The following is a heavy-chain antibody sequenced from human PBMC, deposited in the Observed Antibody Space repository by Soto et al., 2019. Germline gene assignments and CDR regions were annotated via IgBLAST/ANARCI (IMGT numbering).Heavy chain of an antibody. D-gene: IGHD6-19*01. CDR3: ARDLSIAVAGTWWFDP. CDR1: GYTFTSYY. Sequence: ASVKVSCKASGYTFTSYYMHWVRQAPGQGLEWVGIINPSGGSTSYAQKFQGRVTMTRDTSTSTVDRELSRLRSEDTAVYYCARDLSIAVAGTWWFDPWGQGTMVTVSS. J-gene: IGHJ5*02. CDR2: INPSGGST. V-gene: IGHV1-46*01.